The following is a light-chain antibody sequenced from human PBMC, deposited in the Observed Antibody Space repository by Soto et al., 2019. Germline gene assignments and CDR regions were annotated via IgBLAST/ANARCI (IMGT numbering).Light chain of an antibody. CDR2: EVS. CDR1: SSDVGGYNY. CDR3: SSYTSSSTLFYV. J-gene: IGLJ1*01. Sequence: QSVLTQPASVSGSPGQSITISCTGTSSDVGGYNYVSWYQQHPGKAPKLMIYEVSNRPSGVSNRFSGSKSGNTASLTISGLQAEDEADYYCSSYTSSSTLFYVFGTGTKLTVL. V-gene: IGLV2-14*01.